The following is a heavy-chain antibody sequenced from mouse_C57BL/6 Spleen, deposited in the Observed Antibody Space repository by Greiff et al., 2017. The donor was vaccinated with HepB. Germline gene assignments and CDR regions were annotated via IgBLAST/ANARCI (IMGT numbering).Heavy chain of an antibody. Sequence: QVQLQQPGAELVRPGSSVKLSCKASGYTFTSYWMHWVKQRPIQGLEWIGNIDPSDSETHYNQKFKDKATLTVDKSSSTAYMQLSSLTSEDSAVYYCARRGYDYEDAMDYWGQGTSVTVSS. CDR2: IDPSDSET. J-gene: IGHJ4*01. CDR3: ARRGYDYEDAMDY. D-gene: IGHD2-4*01. CDR1: GYTFTSYW. V-gene: IGHV1-52*01.